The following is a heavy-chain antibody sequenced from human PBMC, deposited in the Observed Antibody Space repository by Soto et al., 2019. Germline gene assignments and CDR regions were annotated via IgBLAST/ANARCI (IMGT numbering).Heavy chain of an antibody. CDR2: IFYSGIS. CDR1: GGSITSYY. J-gene: IGHJ4*02. D-gene: IGHD3-10*01. V-gene: IGHV4-59*01. CDR3: ARDAFYGSGSYHAN. Sequence: QVRLQESGPGLVKPSETLSLTCTVSGGSITSYYWSWIRQSPGKELEWIGYIFYSGISKYNPSLTGRVTMSVDTSKNQFSLKLTSVTAADTAVYYCARDAFYGSGSYHANWGQGTLVTVSS.